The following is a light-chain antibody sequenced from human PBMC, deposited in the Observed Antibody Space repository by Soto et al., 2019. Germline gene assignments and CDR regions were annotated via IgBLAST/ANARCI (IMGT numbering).Light chain of an antibody. J-gene: IGKJ5*01. CDR1: QTINSN. CDR3: QHYHKWPIT. CDR2: RAS. Sequence: LVVTQSPATLSGSPGEGATLSGSSRQTINSNLAWYRHRPGQAPRLLIYRASTRAAGLPDRFSGSGSGTEFTLTISSLQSEDFEVYYCQHYHKWPITFGPGTRMEIK. V-gene: IGKV3-15*01.